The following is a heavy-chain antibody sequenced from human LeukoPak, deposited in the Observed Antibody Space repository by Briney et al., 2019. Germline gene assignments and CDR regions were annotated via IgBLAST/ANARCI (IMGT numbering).Heavy chain of an antibody. J-gene: IGHJ4*02. CDR1: GFTLSSYA. CDR3: ARVSFEYYYGSGSSSSFDY. V-gene: IGHV3-30-3*01. CDR2: ISYDGSNK. D-gene: IGHD3-10*01. Sequence: PGGSLRLSCAASGFTLSSYAMHWVRQAPGKGLEWVAVISYDGSNKYYADSVKGRFTISRDNSKNTLYLQMNSLRAEDTAVYHCARVSFEYYYGSGSSSSFDYWGQGTLVTVSS.